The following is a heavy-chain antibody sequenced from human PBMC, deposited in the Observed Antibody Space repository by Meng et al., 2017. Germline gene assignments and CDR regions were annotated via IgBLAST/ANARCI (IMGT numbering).Heavy chain of an antibody. CDR2: IYWDDDK. V-gene: IGHV2-5*02. CDR1: GFSRSTSGVG. Sequence: QISFKESCPPPLNPTPTLTLTFPFSGFSRSTSGVGFGWIRQPPGKALEWFALIYWDDDKRYSPSLKSRLTITKDTSKNQVVLTMTNMDPVDTATYYCAHRRGDSREGWFDPWGQGTLVTVSS. CDR3: AHRRGDSREGWFDP. J-gene: IGHJ5*02. D-gene: IGHD2-21*02.